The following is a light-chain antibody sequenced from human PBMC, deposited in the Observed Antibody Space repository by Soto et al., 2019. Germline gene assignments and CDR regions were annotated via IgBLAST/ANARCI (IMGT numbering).Light chain of an antibody. Sequence: DVVMTQTPLSSPVTLGQPASLSCRSSQSLAHSDGNTYLSWLQQRPGQPLRLLIYKVSNRLSGVPDRFSASGAETDFTLKISRVEAEDVGLYYCLQATHFPRTFGQGTKVEIK. CDR1: QSLAHSDGNTY. CDR2: KVS. CDR3: LQATHFPRT. J-gene: IGKJ1*01. V-gene: IGKV2-24*01.